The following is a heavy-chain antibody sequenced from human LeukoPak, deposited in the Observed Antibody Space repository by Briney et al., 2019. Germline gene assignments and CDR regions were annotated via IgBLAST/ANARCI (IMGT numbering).Heavy chain of an antibody. J-gene: IGHJ4*02. CDR2: ISAPGSST. CDR1: GFTFGNYA. Sequence: GSLRLSCAASGFTFGNYAMTWVRQGPGKGLEWVSTISAPGSSTYYADSVKGRFTISRDNSRNTVYLQMSSLRAEDTAVYYCAKVSASVSFDYWGQGTLVTVSS. D-gene: IGHD6-25*01. V-gene: IGHV3-23*01. CDR3: AKVSASVSFDY.